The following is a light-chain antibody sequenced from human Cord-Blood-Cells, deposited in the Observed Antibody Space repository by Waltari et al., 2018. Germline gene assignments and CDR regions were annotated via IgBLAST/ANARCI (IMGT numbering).Light chain of an antibody. Sequence: QLVLTQSPSASAPLGASVKLTCTLCSGPTSYAIAWHQQQPETGPRYLMKLNSDGSHSKGDGIPDRFSGSSAGAERYLTISSLQAEDEADYYCQTWGTGIQVFGGGTKLTVL. J-gene: IGLJ3*02. V-gene: IGLV4-69*01. CDR2: LNSDGSH. CDR1: SGPTSYA. CDR3: QTWGTGIQV.